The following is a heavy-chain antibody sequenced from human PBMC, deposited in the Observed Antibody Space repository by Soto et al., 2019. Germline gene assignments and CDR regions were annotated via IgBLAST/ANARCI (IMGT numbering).Heavy chain of an antibody. D-gene: IGHD3-9*01. CDR3: ARDRQAYDILTGYDY. CDR1: GYTFTSYA. Sequence: QVQLVQSGAEVKKHGASVKVSCKASGYTFTSYAMHWVRQAPGQRLEWMGWINAGNGNTKYSQKFQGRVTITRDTSASTAYIELSSLRSEDTAVYYCARDRQAYDILTGYDYWGQGTLVTFSS. V-gene: IGHV1-3*01. CDR2: INAGNGNT. J-gene: IGHJ4*02.